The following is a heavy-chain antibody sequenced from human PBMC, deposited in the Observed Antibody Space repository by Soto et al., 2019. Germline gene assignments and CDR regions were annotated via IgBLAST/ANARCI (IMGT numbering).Heavy chain of an antibody. CDR2: IIPIFGTA. CDR1: GGTFSSYA. Sequence: SVKVSCKASGGTFSSYAISWVRQAPGQGLEWMGGIIPIFGTANYAQKFQGRVTITADESTSTAYMELSSLRSEGTAVYYCARGPVTTSLYYYYYGMDVWGQGTTVTVSS. CDR3: ARGPVTTSLYYYYYGMDV. D-gene: IGHD4-17*01. J-gene: IGHJ6*02. V-gene: IGHV1-69*13.